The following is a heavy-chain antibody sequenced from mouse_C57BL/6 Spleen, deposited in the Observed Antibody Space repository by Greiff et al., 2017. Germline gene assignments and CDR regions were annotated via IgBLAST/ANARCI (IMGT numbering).Heavy chain of an antibody. CDR1: GYTFTSYW. V-gene: IGHV1-7*01. Sequence: VQRVESGAELAKPGASVKMSCKASGYTFTSYWMHWVKQRPGQGLEWIGYINPSSGYTKYNQKFKDKATLTADKSSSTAYMQLSSLTYEDSAVYYCACITTVVASFDYWGQGTTLTVSS. CDR2: INPSSGYT. D-gene: IGHD1-1*01. CDR3: ACITTVVASFDY. J-gene: IGHJ2*01.